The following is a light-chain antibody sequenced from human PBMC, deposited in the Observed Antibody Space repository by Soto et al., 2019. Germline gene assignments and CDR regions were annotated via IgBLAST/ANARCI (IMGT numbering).Light chain of an antibody. CDR2: KAS. CDR1: QSISDL. V-gene: IGKV1-5*03. CDR3: QQYNGYWT. J-gene: IGKJ1*01. Sequence: DIQMTQSPSTLSASVGDRVTTTCRASQSISDLLAWYQHKPGKAPKLLIYKASVLKSGVPSRFSGSGSGTEYTLTISSLQPDDFASYYCQQYNGYWTFGQGTKVEI.